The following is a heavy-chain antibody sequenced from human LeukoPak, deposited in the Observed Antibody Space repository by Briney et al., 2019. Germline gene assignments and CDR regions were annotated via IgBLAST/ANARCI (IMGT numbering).Heavy chain of an antibody. D-gene: IGHD6-13*01. J-gene: IGHJ4*02. CDR2: IRYDGSNK. CDR1: GFTFSSYG. Sequence: GGSLRLSCTASGFTFSSYGIHWVRQAPGKGLEWVAFIRYDGSNKYYADSVKGRFTISRDNSKNTLYLQMNSLRAEDTAVYYCAKDRSSSQDYWGQGTLVTVSS. V-gene: IGHV3-30*02. CDR3: AKDRSSSQDY.